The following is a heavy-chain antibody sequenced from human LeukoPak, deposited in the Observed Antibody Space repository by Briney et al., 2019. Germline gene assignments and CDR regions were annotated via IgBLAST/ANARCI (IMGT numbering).Heavy chain of an antibody. J-gene: IGHJ4*02. D-gene: IGHD1-26*01. Sequence: GGSLRLSCAASGFTFSSYSMNWVRQAPGKGLEWVSYISSSSSTIYYAGSVKGRLTISRDNAKNSLFLQMNSLRAEDTAVYYCARSRGSSGSYPFDYWGQGTLVTVSS. CDR3: ARSRGSSGSYPFDY. CDR2: ISSSSSTI. V-gene: IGHV3-48*01. CDR1: GFTFSSYS.